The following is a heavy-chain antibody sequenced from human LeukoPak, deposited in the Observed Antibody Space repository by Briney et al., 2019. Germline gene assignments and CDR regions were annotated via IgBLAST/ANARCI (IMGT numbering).Heavy chain of an antibody. J-gene: IGHJ6*02. CDR1: GFSFSSYA. CDR3: ARAEPLFRVTIFGVAPDYGMDV. Sequence: PGRSLRLSCAASGFSFSSYAVHWVRQAPGKGLEWVAVISYDGSNKYYGDSVKGRFTISRHNSKNTLYLQMNSLRAEDTAVYYCARAEPLFRVTIFGVAPDYGMDVWGQGTTVTVSS. CDR2: ISYDGSNK. V-gene: IGHV3-30*14. D-gene: IGHD3-3*01.